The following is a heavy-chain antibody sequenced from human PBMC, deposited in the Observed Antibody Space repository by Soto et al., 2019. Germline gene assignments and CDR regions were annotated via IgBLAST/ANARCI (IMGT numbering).Heavy chain of an antibody. CDR2: ISGSGSSI. J-gene: IGHJ6*03. Sequence: GGSLRLSCAASGFTFSSYAMSWVRQAPGKGLEWVSAISGSGSSIYYADSEKGRFTISRDNAKNTLYLQMNSLRAEDTAVYYCARDIYCSGGSCPYYYYYMDVWGKGTTVTVSS. D-gene: IGHD2-15*01. CDR3: ARDIYCSGGSCPYYYYYMDV. V-gene: IGHV3-23*01. CDR1: GFTFSSYA.